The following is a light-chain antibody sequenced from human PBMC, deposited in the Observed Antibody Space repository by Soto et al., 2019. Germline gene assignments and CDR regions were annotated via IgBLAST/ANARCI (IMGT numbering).Light chain of an antibody. CDR2: DVS. Sequence: QSALTQPASMSGSPGQSITISCTGTRSDIGTYNYLSWYQQHPGKAPRLVISDVSNRPSGVSNRFSGSKSGNTASLTITGLQSEDEADYYCMSYTNTSSFVFGSGTKVTVL. CDR3: MSYTNTSSFV. J-gene: IGLJ1*01. CDR1: RSDIGTYNY. V-gene: IGLV2-14*03.